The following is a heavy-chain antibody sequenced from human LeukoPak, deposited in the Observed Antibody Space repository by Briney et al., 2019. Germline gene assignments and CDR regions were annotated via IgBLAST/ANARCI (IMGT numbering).Heavy chain of an antibody. CDR1: GGSIRSYF. V-gene: IGHV4-59*08. J-gene: IGHJ4*02. Sequence: SETLSLTCTVSGGSIRSYFWSWIRQPPGKGLEWIGYVYYSGSTNYNPSLKSRVTISVDTSKKQFSLKLSSVTAADTAVYYCARRPAGTSHLDYWGQGTLVTVSS. CDR3: ARRPAGTSHLDY. D-gene: IGHD2-2*01. CDR2: VYYSGST.